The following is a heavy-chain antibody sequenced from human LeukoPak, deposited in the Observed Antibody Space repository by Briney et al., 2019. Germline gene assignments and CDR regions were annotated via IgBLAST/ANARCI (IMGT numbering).Heavy chain of an antibody. CDR3: ARWSGYGDDY. V-gene: IGHV4-34*01. CDR1: GGSFSGYY. D-gene: IGHD6-25*01. Sequence: AETLSLTCAVYGGSFSGYYLSWIRQPPGKGLDGIGEINHIGCTNYNQSLKSRVTISVDTPKNQFSLQQSSVTAGDTDVYYCARWSGYGDDYWGQGTLVTVSS. CDR2: INHIGCT. J-gene: IGHJ4*02.